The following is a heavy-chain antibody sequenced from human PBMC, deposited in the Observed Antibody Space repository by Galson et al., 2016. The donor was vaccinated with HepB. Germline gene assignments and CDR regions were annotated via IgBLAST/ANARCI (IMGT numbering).Heavy chain of an antibody. CDR2: IYFTGTT. CDR3: AREDTSGFYSDAFDL. V-gene: IGHV4-31*02. D-gene: IGHD3-22*01. Sequence: PGKGLEWIGYIYFTGTTHSNPSLQSRVTISVDTSKNQFSLKLTSVTAADTAVYFCAREDTSGFYSDAFDLWGQGTMVTVSS. J-gene: IGHJ3*01.